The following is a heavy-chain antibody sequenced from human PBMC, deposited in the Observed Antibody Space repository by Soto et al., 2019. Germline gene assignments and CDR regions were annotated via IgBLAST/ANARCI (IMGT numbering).Heavy chain of an antibody. D-gene: IGHD3-22*01. CDR2: IYYSGST. CDR1: GGSISSGGYY. V-gene: IGHV4-31*03. Sequence: QVQLQESGPGLVKPSQTLSLTCTVSGGSISSGGYYWSWIRQHPGKGLEWIGYIYYSGSTYYNPSIKSRVTISGDTSKNQFSLKLSSVTAADTAVYYCARDDSSYAFDIWGQGTMVTVSS. J-gene: IGHJ3*02. CDR3: ARDDSSYAFDI.